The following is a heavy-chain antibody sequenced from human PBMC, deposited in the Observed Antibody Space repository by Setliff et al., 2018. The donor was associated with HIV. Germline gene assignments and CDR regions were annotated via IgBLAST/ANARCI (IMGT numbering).Heavy chain of an antibody. CDR3: AREAALDSGGYYLKSDAFDI. Sequence: ASVKVSCKASGYTFTGYYIHWVRQAPGQGLEWMGIINPSGGSTSYAQKFQGRVTMTRDTSTSPVYMELSSLRSEDTAVYYCAREAALDSGGYYLKSDAFDIWGQGTMVTVS. D-gene: IGHD3-22*01. V-gene: IGHV1-46*03. J-gene: IGHJ3*02. CDR2: INPSGGST. CDR1: GYTFTGYY.